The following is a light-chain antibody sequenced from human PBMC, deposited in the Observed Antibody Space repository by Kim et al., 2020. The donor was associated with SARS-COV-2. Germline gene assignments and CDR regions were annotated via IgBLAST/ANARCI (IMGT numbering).Light chain of an antibody. Sequence: ATINCKSSQSVLYSSNNKNYLAWYQQKPGQPPKLLIYWASTRESGVPDRFSGSGSGTDFTLTISSLQAEDVAVYYCQQYYSTLLTFGRGTKVDIK. CDR1: QSVLYSSNNKNY. V-gene: IGKV4-1*01. CDR2: WAS. CDR3: QQYYSTLLT. J-gene: IGKJ4*01.